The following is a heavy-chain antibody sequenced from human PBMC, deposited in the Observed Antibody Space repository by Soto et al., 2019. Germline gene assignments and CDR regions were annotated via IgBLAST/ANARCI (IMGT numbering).Heavy chain of an antibody. V-gene: IGHV4-30-2*01. CDR1: GGSISSGGYS. CDR2: IYHSGST. J-gene: IGHJ5*02. CDR3: ARVYVNWFDP. Sequence: QLQLQESGSGLVKPSQTLSLTCAVSGGSISSGGYSCSWIRQPPGKGLEWIAYIYHSGSTYYSPSLGSRVTISLDRSKNQFSLKLSSVTAADTAVYYCARVYVNWFDPWGQGTLVTVSS. D-gene: IGHD2-8*01.